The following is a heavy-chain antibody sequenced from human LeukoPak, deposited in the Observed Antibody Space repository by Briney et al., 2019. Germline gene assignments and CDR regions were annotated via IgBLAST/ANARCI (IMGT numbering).Heavy chain of an antibody. Sequence: SETLSLTCTVSGGSISSYYWSWIRQPAGKGLEWIGRIYTSGSTNYNPSLKSRVTMSVDTSKNQFSLKPSSVTAADTAVYYCARDLRYYYDSSGYLDWFDPWGQGTLVTVSS. J-gene: IGHJ5*02. CDR1: GGSISSYY. CDR2: IYTSGST. CDR3: ARDLRYYYDSSGYLDWFDP. V-gene: IGHV4-4*07. D-gene: IGHD3-22*01.